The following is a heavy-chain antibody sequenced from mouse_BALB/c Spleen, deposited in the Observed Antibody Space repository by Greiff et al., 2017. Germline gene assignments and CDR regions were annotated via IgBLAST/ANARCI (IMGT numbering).Heavy chain of an antibody. J-gene: IGHJ2*01. D-gene: IGHD1-3*01. V-gene: IGHV3-2*02. CDR1: GYSITRDYA. CDR3: ATLYANYFDY. CDR2: ISYSGST. Sequence: DVKLVESGPCLVKPSQSLSLTCTVTGYSITRDYAWNWIRQFPGNKLEWMGYISYSGSTSYNPSLKSRISITRDTSKNQFFLQLNSVTTEDTATYYCATLYANYFDYWGQGTTLTVSS.